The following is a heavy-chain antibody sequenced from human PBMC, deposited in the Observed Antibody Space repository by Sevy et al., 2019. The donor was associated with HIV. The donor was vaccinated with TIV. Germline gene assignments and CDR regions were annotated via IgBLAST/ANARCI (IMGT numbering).Heavy chain of an antibody. V-gene: IGHV3-21*01. CDR3: ARGGNYYDSSGPGYDAFVI. D-gene: IGHD3-22*01. CDR2: ISSSSSYI. CDR1: GFTFSSYS. J-gene: IGHJ3*02. Sequence: GGSLRLSCAASGFTFSSYSMNWVRQAPGKGLEWVSSISSSSSYIYYADSVKGRFTISRDNAKNSLYLQMNSLRAEDTAVYYCARGGNYYDSSGPGYDAFVIWGQGTMVTVSS.